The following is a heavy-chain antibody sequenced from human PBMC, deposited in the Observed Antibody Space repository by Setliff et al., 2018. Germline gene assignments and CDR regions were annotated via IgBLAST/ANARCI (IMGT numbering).Heavy chain of an antibody. CDR1: GGSISSRSYY. Sequence: SETLSLTCTVSGGSISSRSYYWGWIRQPPGKGLEWIGSIYHSGSSYYNPSLRSRVTISVDTSKNQFSLKLSSVTAADAALYYCAASRAYTGAVEEWFLPKTFDYWGPGTLVTVSS. D-gene: IGHD3-10*01. V-gene: IGHV4-39*07. J-gene: IGHJ4*02. CDR2: IYHSGSS. CDR3: AASRAYTGAVEEWFLPKTFDY.